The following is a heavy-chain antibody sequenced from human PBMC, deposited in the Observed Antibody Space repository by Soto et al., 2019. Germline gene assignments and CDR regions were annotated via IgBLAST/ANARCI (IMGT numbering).Heavy chain of an antibody. V-gene: IGHV4-34*01. D-gene: IGHD2-2*01. CDR1: GGSFSGYY. CDR2: INHSGNT. Sequence: QVQLQQWGAGLLKPSETLSLTCAVYGGSFSGYYWSWIRQPPGKGLEWIGEINHSGNTNYNPSLKSRVTISIDTSKNQFPLKPSSVTAADTAVYYCAQRGYCSSTSCPTPHYWGQGTLVTVSS. CDR3: AQRGYCSSTSCPTPHY. J-gene: IGHJ4*02.